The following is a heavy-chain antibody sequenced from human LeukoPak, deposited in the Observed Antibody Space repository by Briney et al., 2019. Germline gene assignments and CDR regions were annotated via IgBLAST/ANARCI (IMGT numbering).Heavy chain of an antibody. CDR1: GFTFSSYS. D-gene: IGHD5-12*01. V-gene: IGHV3-7*01. J-gene: IGHJ4*02. CDR2: IKQDGSEK. Sequence: GGSLRLSCAASGFTFSSYSMNWVRQAPGKGLEWVANIKQDGSEKYYVDSVKGRFTISRDNARNSLYLQMNSLRADDTAVYYCARGGGYAWDYWGQGTLVTVSS. CDR3: ARGGGYAWDY.